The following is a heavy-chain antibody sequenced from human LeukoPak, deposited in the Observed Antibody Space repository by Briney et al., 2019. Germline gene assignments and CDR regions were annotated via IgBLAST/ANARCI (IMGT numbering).Heavy chain of an antibody. Sequence: GGSLRLSCAASGFTFSSHGMNWVRQAPGKGLEWVSGISPSGGITYYTDSVKGRFTISRDNSKNTVSLQMNSLRGEDTAVYYCAKDWGEYFDYVWGSFTSFDSWGQGTLVTVSS. J-gene: IGHJ4*02. D-gene: IGHD3-16*01. V-gene: IGHV3-23*01. CDR3: AKDWGEYFDYVWGSFTSFDS. CDR1: GFTFSSHG. CDR2: ISPSGGIT.